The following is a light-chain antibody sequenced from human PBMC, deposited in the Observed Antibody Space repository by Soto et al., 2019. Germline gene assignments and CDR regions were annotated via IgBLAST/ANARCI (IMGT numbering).Light chain of an antibody. V-gene: IGKV1-5*03. CDR2: KAS. J-gene: IGKJ4*01. Sequence: DIQMTQSPSTLSASVGDRVTITCRASQIISTWLAWYQQKPGKAPKLLIYKASSLEGGVPSRFSGSGSGTEFNITISSLQPDDFATYYFQQYNTYPLTFGGGTTVDIK. CDR3: QQYNTYPLT. CDR1: QIISTW.